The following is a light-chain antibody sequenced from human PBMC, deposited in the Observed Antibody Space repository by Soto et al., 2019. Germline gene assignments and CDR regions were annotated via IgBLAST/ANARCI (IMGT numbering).Light chain of an antibody. CDR3: QQNYIPPLA. J-gene: IGKJ1*01. CDR1: QSVLYSSNNKNY. V-gene: IGKV4-1*01. CDR2: WAS. Sequence: DIVMTQSPDSLAVSLGERATINCKSSQSVLYSSNNKNYLAWYQQKPGQPPKLLIYWASTRESGVPDRFSGSGSGTDFTLTIGSLQAEDVAVYYCQQNYIPPLAFGKGTKGETK.